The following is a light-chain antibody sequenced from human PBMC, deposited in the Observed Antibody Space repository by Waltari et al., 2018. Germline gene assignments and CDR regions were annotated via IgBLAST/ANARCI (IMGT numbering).Light chain of an antibody. CDR3: QSFDSSLSASV. V-gene: IGLV1-40*01. CDR1: SSNFGAGYD. CDR2: GNT. J-gene: IGLJ3*02. Sequence: QSVLTQPPSMSGAPGQKVTIPCTGGSSNFGAGYDVHWYQQFPGAAPKLLIFGNTHRASAVPGGFSGSKSGTSASLAIAGLQSEDEAVYYCQSFDSSLSASVFGGGTKLTVL.